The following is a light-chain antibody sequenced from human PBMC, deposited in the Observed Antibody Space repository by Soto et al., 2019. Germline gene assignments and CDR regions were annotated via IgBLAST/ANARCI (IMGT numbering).Light chain of an antibody. Sequence: QRTQSPSPLSASVGDRVTIPVRASQSISSWLAWYQQKPGKATKLLIYDASSLESGVPSRFSGSGSGTEFTLTISSLQSDDFATYYCQQYNSYPWTFGQGTKVDIK. V-gene: IGKV1-5*01. CDR2: DAS. CDR3: QQYNSYPWT. CDR1: QSISSW. J-gene: IGKJ1*01.